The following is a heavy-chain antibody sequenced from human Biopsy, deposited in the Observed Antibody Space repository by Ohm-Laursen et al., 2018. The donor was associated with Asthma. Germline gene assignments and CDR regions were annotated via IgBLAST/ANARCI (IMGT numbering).Heavy chain of an antibody. V-gene: IGHV3-30*03. CDR2: IAWDGINS. CDR1: GRHFGSYN. Sequence: SLRLSCTASGRHFGSYNMHWVRQAPGKGLEWVAFIAWDGINSYYADSVKGRFTISRDNSRNTLYLQKNSLRADDTAVYYCARAGESDLVGGLDVWGQGTTVIVSS. CDR3: ARAGESDLVGGLDV. J-gene: IGHJ6*02. D-gene: IGHD2-21*01.